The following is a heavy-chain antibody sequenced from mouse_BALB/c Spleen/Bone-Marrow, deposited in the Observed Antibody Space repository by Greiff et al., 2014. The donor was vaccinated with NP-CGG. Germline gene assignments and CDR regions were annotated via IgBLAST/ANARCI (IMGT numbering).Heavy chain of an antibody. Sequence: EVQRVESGAELVKPGASVKLSCTASGFNIKDTYMHWVKQRPEQGLEWIGRIDPANGNTKYDPKFQGKATITADTSSNTAYLQRSSLTSEDTAVYYCANYYYGSSLFAYWGQGTLVTVSA. CDR3: ANYYYGSSLFAY. V-gene: IGHV14-3*02. D-gene: IGHD1-1*01. J-gene: IGHJ3*01. CDR1: GFNIKDTY. CDR2: IDPANGNT.